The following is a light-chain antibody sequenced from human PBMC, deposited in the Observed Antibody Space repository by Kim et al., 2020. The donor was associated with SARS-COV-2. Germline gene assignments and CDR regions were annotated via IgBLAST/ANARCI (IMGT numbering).Light chain of an antibody. CDR2: DVT. Sequence: QSALTEPASVSGSPGQSIAISCTGTSSDVGGYNSVAWFQHHPGKAPKVMIYDVTKRPSGVSTRFSGSKSGNTASLTISGLQAEDEADYFCSSYTSSDTLVFGGGTQLTVL. CDR1: SSDVGGYNS. J-gene: IGLJ3*02. V-gene: IGLV2-14*03. CDR3: SSYTSSDTLV.